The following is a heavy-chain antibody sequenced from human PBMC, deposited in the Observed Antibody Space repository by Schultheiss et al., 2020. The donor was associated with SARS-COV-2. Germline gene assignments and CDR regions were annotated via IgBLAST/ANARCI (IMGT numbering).Heavy chain of an antibody. Sequence: SVKVSCKASGGTFSSYAISWVRQAPGQGLEWMGGIIPIFGTANYAQKFQGRVTITADESTSTAYMELSSLRSDDTAVYYCARVGATTFGWFDPWGQGTLVTVSS. CDR1: GGTFSSYA. J-gene: IGHJ5*02. D-gene: IGHD1-26*01. V-gene: IGHV1-69*13. CDR2: IIPIFGTA. CDR3: ARVGATTFGWFDP.